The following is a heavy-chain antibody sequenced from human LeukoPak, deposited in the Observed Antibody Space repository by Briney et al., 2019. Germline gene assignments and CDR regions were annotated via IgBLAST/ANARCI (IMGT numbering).Heavy chain of an antibody. CDR1: GYTFTSYG. CDR2: ISAYNGNT. D-gene: IGHD4-23*01. J-gene: IGHJ1*01. CDR3: ARTEGVTQRNTFQH. Sequence: ASVKVSCKASGYTFTSYGISWERQAPGQGLEWMGWISAYNGNTNYAQKLQGRVTMTTDTSTSTAYMELRSLRSDDTAVYYCARTEGVTQRNTFQHWGQGTLVTVSS. V-gene: IGHV1-18*01.